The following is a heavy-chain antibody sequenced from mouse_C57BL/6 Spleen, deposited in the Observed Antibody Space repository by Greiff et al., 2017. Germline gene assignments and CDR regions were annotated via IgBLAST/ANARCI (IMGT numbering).Heavy chain of an antibody. V-gene: IGHV1-26*01. CDR2: INPNNGGT. CDR1: GYTFTDYY. J-gene: IGHJ2*01. CDR3: ASQRGNYGFDY. Sequence: EVQLQQSGPELVKPGASVKISCKASGYTFTDYYMNWVKQSHGKSLEWLGDINPNNGGTSYNQKFKGKATLTVDKSSSTAYMELRSLTSEDSAVYYCASQRGNYGFDYWGQGTTLTVSS. D-gene: IGHD2-1*01.